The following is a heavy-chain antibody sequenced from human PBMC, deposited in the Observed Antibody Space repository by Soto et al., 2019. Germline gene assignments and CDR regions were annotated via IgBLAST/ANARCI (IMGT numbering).Heavy chain of an antibody. D-gene: IGHD3-16*01. CDR2: IFWNDDR. V-gene: IGHV2-5*01. J-gene: IGHJ4*02. CDR3: ATSPGNNAIWGNYLGDH. CDR1: GFSLTTRAVG. Sequence: QITLKESGPTMVKPTQTLTLTCTFSGFSLTTRAVGVGWIRQPPGKALEWLALIFWNDDRRYSPSLKRRLTITKDTPKNQVALTMTNMQPEDTAKYFCATSPGNNAIWGNYLGDHWGRGPRLTVSS.